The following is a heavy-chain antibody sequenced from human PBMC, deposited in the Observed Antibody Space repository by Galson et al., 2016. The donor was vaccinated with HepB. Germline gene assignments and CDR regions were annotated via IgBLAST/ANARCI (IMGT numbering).Heavy chain of an antibody. J-gene: IGHJ4*02. CDR3: ARSYLLGRGFGI. Sequence: CAISGDSVSNNNAGWYWIRQSPSRGLEWLGRTYYRSKWHFDYADSLISRITINPDTSKNHISLQLNSVTPEDTAIYYCARSYLLGRGFGIWGQGTLVTVSS. D-gene: IGHD7-27*01. CDR2: TYYRSKWHF. V-gene: IGHV6-1*01. CDR1: GDSVSNNNAG.